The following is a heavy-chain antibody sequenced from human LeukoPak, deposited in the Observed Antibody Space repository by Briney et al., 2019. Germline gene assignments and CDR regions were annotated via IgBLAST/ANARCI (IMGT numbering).Heavy chain of an antibody. CDR3: ARGACSSTSCFGGWFDP. D-gene: IGHD2-2*01. V-gene: IGHV4-34*01. CDR1: GGSFSGYY. J-gene: IGHJ5*02. Sequence: SETLSLTCAVYGGSFSGYYWSWIRQPPGKGLEWIGEINHSGSTNYNPSLKSRVIISVDTSKNQFSLKLSSVTAADTAVYYCARGACSSTSCFGGWFDPWGQGTLVTVSS. CDR2: INHSGST.